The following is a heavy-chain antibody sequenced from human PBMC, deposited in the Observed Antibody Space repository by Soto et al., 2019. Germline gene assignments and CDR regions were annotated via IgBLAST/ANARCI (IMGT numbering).Heavy chain of an antibody. J-gene: IGHJ4*02. Sequence: SETLSLTCAVYGGSFSGYYWSWIRQPPGKGLEWIGEINHSGSTNYNPSLKRRVTISVDTSKNQFSLKLSSVTAADTAVYYCAIAFPYYDFGSGLDYWGQGHPAT. V-gene: IGHV4-34*01. CDR1: GGSFSGYY. D-gene: IGHD3-3*01. CDR3: AIAFPYYDFGSGLDY. CDR2: INHSGST.